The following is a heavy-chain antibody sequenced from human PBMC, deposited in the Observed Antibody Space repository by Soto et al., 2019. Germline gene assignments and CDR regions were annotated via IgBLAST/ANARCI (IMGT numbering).Heavy chain of an antibody. V-gene: IGHV3-21*01. J-gene: IGHJ5*02. CDR1: GFTFSSYS. CDR2: ISSSSSYI. D-gene: IGHD2-2*01. CDR3: ARDWIPDIVVVPAAPENWFDP. Sequence: GGSLRLSCAASGFTFSSYSMNWVRQAPGKGLEWVSSISSSSSYIYYADSVKGRFTISRDNAKNSLYLQMNSLRAEDTAVYYCARDWIPDIVVVPAAPENWFDPWGQGTLVTVSS.